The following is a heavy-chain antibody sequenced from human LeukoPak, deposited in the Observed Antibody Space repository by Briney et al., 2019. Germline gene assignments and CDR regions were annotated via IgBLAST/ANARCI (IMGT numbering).Heavy chain of an antibody. J-gene: IGHJ4*02. Sequence: GGSLRLSCAASGFTFSSYEMNWGRQAPGKGLEWVSYISSSGSTIYYADSVKGRFTISRDNAKNSLYLQMNSLRAEDTAVYYCARDWEQLATGLDYWGQGTLVTVSS. V-gene: IGHV3-48*03. CDR2: ISSSGSTI. CDR3: ARDWEQLATGLDY. CDR1: GFTFSSYE. D-gene: IGHD6-6*01.